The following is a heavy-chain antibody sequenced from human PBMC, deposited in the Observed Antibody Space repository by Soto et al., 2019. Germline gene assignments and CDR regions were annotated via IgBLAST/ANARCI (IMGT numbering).Heavy chain of an antibody. CDR2: TLYSGSP. CDR3: ARHDYYHRTFAI. Sequence: SETLSLTCRVSGGSVGTGAYYWSWIRQPPGKGLEWIGYTLYSGSPNYNPSLQSLQSRVTISVDTSRNQFSLRLTSVTAADTALYYCARHDYYHRTFAIWGQGTLGTGS. D-gene: IGHD3-9*01. V-gene: IGHV4-61*08. J-gene: IGHJ3*02. CDR1: GGSVGTGAYY.